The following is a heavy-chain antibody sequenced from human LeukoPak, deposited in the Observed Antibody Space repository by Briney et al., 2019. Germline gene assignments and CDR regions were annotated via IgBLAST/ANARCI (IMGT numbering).Heavy chain of an antibody. J-gene: IGHJ5*02. V-gene: IGHV4-61*02. CDR2: IYTSGST. Sequence: PSQTLSLTCTVSGGSISSGSYYWSWIRQPAGKGVEWIERIYTSGSTNYNPSLKSRVTISVDTSKNQFSLKLSSVTAADTAVYYCARDPRIAARPGWFDPWGQGTLVTVSS. CDR3: ARDPRIAARPGWFDP. D-gene: IGHD6-6*01. CDR1: GGSISSGSYY.